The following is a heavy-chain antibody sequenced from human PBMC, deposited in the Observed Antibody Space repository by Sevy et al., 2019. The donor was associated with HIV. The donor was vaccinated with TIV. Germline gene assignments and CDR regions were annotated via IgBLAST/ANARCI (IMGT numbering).Heavy chain of an antibody. CDR3: ATGGITGNSGYYGMDV. D-gene: IGHD1-20*01. J-gene: IGHJ6*02. CDR1: GYTLTELS. Sequence: ASVKVSYKVSGYTLTELSMHWVRQAPGKGLEWMGGSDPEDGETIYAQKFQGRVTMTEDTSTDTAYMELSSLRSEDTAVYYCATGGITGNSGYYGMDVWGQGTTVTVSS. CDR2: SDPEDGET. V-gene: IGHV1-24*01.